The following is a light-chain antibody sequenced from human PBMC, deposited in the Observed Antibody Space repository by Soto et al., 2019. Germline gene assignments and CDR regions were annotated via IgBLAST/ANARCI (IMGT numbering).Light chain of an antibody. V-gene: IGLV2-14*03. CDR2: DVS. J-gene: IGLJ1*01. CDR1: NSYIGNYNY. Sequence: QSALTQPRSVSGSPGQSVTISCTGTNSYIGNYNYVSWYQQHPGKAPKVMIYDVSNRPSGVSDRFSGSKSGNTASLTISGLQAEDEGDYYCSAYGSSSPLYVFGTGTKVTVL. CDR3: SAYGSSSPLYV.